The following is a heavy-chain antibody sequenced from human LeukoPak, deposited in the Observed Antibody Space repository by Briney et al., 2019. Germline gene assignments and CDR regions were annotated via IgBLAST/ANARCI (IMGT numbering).Heavy chain of an antibody. J-gene: IGHJ4*02. Sequence: SVKVSCKASGGTFSSYTISWVRQAPGQGREWMGRIIPILGIANYAQKFQGRVTITADKSTSTAYMELSSLRSEDTAVYYCATGQGALQNFDYWGQGTLVTVSS. CDR3: ATGQGALQNFDY. D-gene: IGHD2-15*01. CDR2: IIPILGIA. V-gene: IGHV1-69*02. CDR1: GGTFSSYT.